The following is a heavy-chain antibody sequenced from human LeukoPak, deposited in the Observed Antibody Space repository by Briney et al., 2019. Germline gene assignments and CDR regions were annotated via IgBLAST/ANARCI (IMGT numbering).Heavy chain of an antibody. V-gene: IGHV1-8*01. D-gene: IGHD3-10*01. Sequence: GASVKVSCKASGYTFTSYDINWVRQATGQGLEWMGWMNPNSGNTGYAQKFQGRVTMTRNTSISTAYMELSSLRSEDTAVYYCATEGSGTERVFGFDYWGQGTLVTVSS. CDR1: GYTFTSYD. CDR3: ATEGSGTERVFGFDY. J-gene: IGHJ4*02. CDR2: MNPNSGNT.